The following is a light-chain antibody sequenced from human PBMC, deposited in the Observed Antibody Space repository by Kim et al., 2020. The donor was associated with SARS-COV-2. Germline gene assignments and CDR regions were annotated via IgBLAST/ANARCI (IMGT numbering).Light chain of an antibody. Sequence: PGQAAIITCSGDALQQKYVYWYQQKSGQAPVVVIYEDNKRPSEIPERFSGSSSGTVATLTIGGAQVDDEADYYCYSSDSTGYYWVFGGGTQLTVL. CDR3: YSSDSTGYYWV. V-gene: IGLV3-10*01. J-gene: IGLJ3*02. CDR1: ALQQKY. CDR2: EDN.